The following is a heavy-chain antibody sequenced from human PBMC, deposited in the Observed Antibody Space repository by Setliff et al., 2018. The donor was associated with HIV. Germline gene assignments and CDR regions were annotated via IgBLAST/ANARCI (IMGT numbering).Heavy chain of an antibody. Sequence: SVKVSCKASGNTFSVHPISWVRQAPGRGLEWMGGIIPAFGRANYAQKLQGRVTMTRDTSTNTVYMELSSLRSDDTAVYYCATYHYYDSSAYYVDLYYLDYWGQGTLVTVSS. CDR2: IIPAFGRA. D-gene: IGHD3-22*01. J-gene: IGHJ4*02. CDR1: GNTFSVHP. V-gene: IGHV1-69*05. CDR3: ATYHYYDSSAYYVDLYYLDY.